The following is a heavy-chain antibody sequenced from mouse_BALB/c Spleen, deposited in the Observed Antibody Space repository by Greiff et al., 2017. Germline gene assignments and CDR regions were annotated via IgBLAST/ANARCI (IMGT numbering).Heavy chain of an antibody. CDR2: INPGSGGT. CDR1: GYAFTNYL. Sequence: QVQLQQSGAELVRPGTSVKVSCKASGYAFTNYLIEWVKQRPGQGLEWIGVINPGSGGTNYNEKFKGKATLTADKSSSTAYMQLSSLTSDDSAVYFCARRDYRYGGAMDYWGQGTSVTVSS. CDR3: ARRDYRYGGAMDY. D-gene: IGHD2-14*01. J-gene: IGHJ4*01. V-gene: IGHV1-54*01.